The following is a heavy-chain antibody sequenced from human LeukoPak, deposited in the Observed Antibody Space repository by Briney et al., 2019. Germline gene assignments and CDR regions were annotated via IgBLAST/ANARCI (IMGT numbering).Heavy chain of an antibody. J-gene: IGHJ3*02. CDR3: ARDPNSSGWDINGAFDI. V-gene: IGHV4-39*06. CDR1: GGSISSSSYY. CDR2: IYYSGST. Sequence: PSETLSLTCTVSGGSISSSSYYWGWIRQPPGEGLEWIGYIYYSGSTNYNPSLKSRVTISVDTSKNQFPLKLSSVTAADTAVYYCARDPNSSGWDINGAFDIWGQGTMVTVSS. D-gene: IGHD6-19*01.